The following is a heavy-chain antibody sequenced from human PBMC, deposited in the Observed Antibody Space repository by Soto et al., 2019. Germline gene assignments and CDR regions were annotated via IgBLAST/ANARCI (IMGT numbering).Heavy chain of an antibody. J-gene: IGHJ4*02. CDR1: GFTFSSYA. D-gene: IGHD6-13*01. CDR3: ARRSSSWYFDY. Sequence: VASGFTFSSYAMNWVRQAPGKGLEWVSVISGSDGSTYYADSVKGRFTISRDNSKNTLNLQMNSLRAEDTAVYYCARRSSSWYFDYWGQGTLVTVSS. CDR2: ISGSDGST. V-gene: IGHV3-23*01.